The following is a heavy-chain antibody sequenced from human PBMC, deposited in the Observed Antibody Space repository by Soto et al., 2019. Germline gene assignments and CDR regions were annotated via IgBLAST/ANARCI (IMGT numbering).Heavy chain of an antibody. CDR1: GGSISSSSYY. Sequence: QLQLQESGPGLVKPSETLSLTCTVSGGSISSSSYYWGWIRQPPGKGLEWIGSIYYSGSTYYNPSLKSRVTISVDTSKNQLSLKLSSVTAADTAVYYCAKPTTGAAAFDIWGQGTMVTVSS. CDR2: IYYSGST. J-gene: IGHJ3*02. CDR3: AKPTTGAAAFDI. D-gene: IGHD4-17*01. V-gene: IGHV4-39*01.